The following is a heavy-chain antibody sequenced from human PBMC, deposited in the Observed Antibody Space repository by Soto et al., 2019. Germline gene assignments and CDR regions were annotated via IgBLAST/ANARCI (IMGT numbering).Heavy chain of an antibody. V-gene: IGHV3-33*01. CDR1: GFTFSNYG. D-gene: IGHD6-19*01. CDR3: AREAVAGMGGFYYYYGMDV. Sequence: GGSLRLSCAASGFTFSNYGMHWVHQAPGKGLEWVAVIWYDGSNKYYADSVKGRFTISRDNSKNTLYLQMNSLRAEDTAVYYCAREAVAGMGGFYYYYGMDVWGQGTTVTVSS. J-gene: IGHJ6*02. CDR2: IWYDGSNK.